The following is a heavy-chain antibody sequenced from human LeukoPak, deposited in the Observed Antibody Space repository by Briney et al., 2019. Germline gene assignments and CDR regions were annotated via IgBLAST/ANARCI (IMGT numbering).Heavy chain of an antibody. D-gene: IGHD3-22*01. CDR2: IHHDGSNK. Sequence: GGSLRLSCAASGFTFSSYGMHWVRQAPGKGLDWVAFIHHDGSNKYYADSVRGRFTISRDNSKNTLCLQMNSLRAEDTAVYYCARPSDYYDSSGLCFWGQGTLVTVSS. J-gene: IGHJ4*02. V-gene: IGHV3-30*02. CDR1: GFTFSSYG. CDR3: ARPSDYYDSSGLCF.